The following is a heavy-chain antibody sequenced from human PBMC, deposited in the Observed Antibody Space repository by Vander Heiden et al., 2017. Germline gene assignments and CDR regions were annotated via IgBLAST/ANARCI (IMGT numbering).Heavy chain of an antibody. V-gene: IGHV3-30*18. CDR3: AKDLGYYDSRGYFDL. J-gene: IGHJ5*02. D-gene: IGHD3-22*01. CDR2: ISYDGSDK. Sequence: QVQLVESGGGVVQPGRSLRLSCAASGFIFSSYGIHWVRHAPGKGLEWVAIISYDGSDKNYADSVKGRFTVSRDNSRNTLFLQMNSLRAEDTAVYYCAKDLGYYDSRGYFDLWGQGTPVTVSS. CDR1: GFIFSSYG.